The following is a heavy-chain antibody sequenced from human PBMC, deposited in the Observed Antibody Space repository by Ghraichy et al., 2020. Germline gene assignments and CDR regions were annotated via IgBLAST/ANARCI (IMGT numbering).Heavy chain of an antibody. Sequence: GESLNISCAASGFNFNSYVMNWVRQAPGKGLEWVSAIGGGGGYIYYADSVKGRFIISRDNSRNTLYLQMNNLRAEDTAVYFCARQIYDFWSGYYTPDYYFDYWGQGALVTVSS. D-gene: IGHD3-3*01. V-gene: IGHV3-23*01. CDR3: ARQIYDFWSGYYTPDYYFDY. CDR1: GFNFNSYV. CDR2: IGGGGGYI. J-gene: IGHJ4*02.